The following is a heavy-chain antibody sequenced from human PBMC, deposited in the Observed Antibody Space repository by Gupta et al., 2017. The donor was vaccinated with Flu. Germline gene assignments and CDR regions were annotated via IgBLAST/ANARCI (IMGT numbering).Heavy chain of an antibody. CDR2: IKSKTDGGTT. CDR3: TTVGYSYGLYYYGMDV. J-gene: IGHJ6*02. V-gene: IGHV3-15*01. D-gene: IGHD5-18*01. Sequence: EVQLVESGGGLVKPGGSLRLSCAASGFTFSNAWMSWVRQAPGKGLEWVGRIKSKTDGGTTDYAASVKGRFTISRDDSKNTLYLQMNSLKTEDTAVYYCTTVGYSYGLYYYGMDVWGQGTTVTVSS. CDR1: GFTFSNAW.